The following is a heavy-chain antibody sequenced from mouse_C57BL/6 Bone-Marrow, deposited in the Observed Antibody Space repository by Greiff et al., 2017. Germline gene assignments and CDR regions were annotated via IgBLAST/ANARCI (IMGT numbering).Heavy chain of an antibody. CDR1: GYTFTSYG. V-gene: IGHV1-81*01. Sequence: VQLQESGAELARPGASVKLSCKASGYTFTSYGISWVKQRTGQGLEWIGEIYPRSGNTYYNEKFKGKATLTADKSSSTAYMERRSLTSEDSAVYFCARSRQLRLAWFAYWGQGTLVTVSA. J-gene: IGHJ3*01. D-gene: IGHD3-2*02. CDR3: ARSRQLRLAWFAY. CDR2: IYPRSGNT.